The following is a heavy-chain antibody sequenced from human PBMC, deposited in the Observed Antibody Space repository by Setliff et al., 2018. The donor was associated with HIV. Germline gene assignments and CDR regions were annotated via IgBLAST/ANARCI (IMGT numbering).Heavy chain of an antibody. CDR1: GGSISSGDYY. CDR3: ARAPPYKWEPSQDY. D-gene: IGHD1-26*01. V-gene: IGHV4-30-4*08. Sequence: PSETLSLTCTVSGGSISSGDYYWSWIRQPPGKGLEWIGYIYYSGSTYYNPSLTSRVTISVDTSKNQFTLKLSSVTAADTAVYYCARAPPYKWEPSQDYWGQGTLVTVSS. CDR2: IYYSGST. J-gene: IGHJ4*02.